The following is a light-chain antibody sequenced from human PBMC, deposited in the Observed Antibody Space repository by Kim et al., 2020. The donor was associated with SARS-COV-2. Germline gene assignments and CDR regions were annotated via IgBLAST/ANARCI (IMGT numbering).Light chain of an antibody. V-gene: IGKV1-6*01. Sequence: SASVGDRVTITCRASQDVRNDFGWYQQKPGKAPNVLIYAASSLQSGVPSRFSGSAAGTDFTLTINSLQPEDFATYYCLQGHTYPLTFGQGTKLEI. CDR1: QDVRND. CDR2: AAS. CDR3: LQGHTYPLT. J-gene: IGKJ2*01.